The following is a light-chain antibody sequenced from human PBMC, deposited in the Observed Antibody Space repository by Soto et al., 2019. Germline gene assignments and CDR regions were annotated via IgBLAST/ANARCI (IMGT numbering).Light chain of an antibody. CDR3: CSYTSSSTRV. V-gene: IGLV2-14*01. CDR2: DVG. J-gene: IGLJ1*01. Sequence: QSVLTQPASVSGSPGQSITIPCTGTRSDVGGFNYVSWYQQHPGKAPKLMIYDVGNRPSGASNRFSGSKSGNTASLTISGLQPEDEADYYCCSYTSSSTRVFGTGTKVTVL. CDR1: RSDVGGFNY.